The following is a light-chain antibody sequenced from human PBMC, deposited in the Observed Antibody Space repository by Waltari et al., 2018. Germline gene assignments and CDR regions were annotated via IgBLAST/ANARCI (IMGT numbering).Light chain of an antibody. CDR1: QNSRTY. CDR2: HAS. Sequence: EIRLTQSPGTLSLSPGERATLSCKARQNSRTYLAWYQQKPGQAPRLLIYHASSRATGIPDRFSGSGSGTDFSLTISRLEPEDFAVYYRQNYVRLPATFGQGTKVEIK. J-gene: IGKJ1*01. V-gene: IGKV3-20*01. CDR3: QNYVRLPAT.